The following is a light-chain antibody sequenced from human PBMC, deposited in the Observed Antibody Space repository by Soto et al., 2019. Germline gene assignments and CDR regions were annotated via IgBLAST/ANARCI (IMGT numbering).Light chain of an antibody. V-gene: IGKV1-6*02. J-gene: IGKJ3*01. Sequence: IQITQSPSSLSVSVGDRVTLTCRASQDIRSVLSWYQQKSGRAPKLLIYATSTVESGVPSRFSGSGSGTDFTLTINSLQPEDFATYYCLQDYGYPRTFGPGTKVEIK. CDR2: ATS. CDR1: QDIRSV. CDR3: LQDYGYPRT.